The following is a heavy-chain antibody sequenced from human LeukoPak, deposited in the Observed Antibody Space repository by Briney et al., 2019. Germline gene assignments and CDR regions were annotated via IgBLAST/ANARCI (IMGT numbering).Heavy chain of an antibody. CDR3: ARGQEPTYYYYYYGMDV. CDR1: GYTFTGYY. CDR2: INPNSGGT. Sequence: ASVKVSCKASGYTFTGYYMHWVRQAPGHGLEWMGWINPNSGGTNYAQKFQGRVTMTRDTSISTAYMELSRLRSDDTAVYYCARGQEPTYYYYYYGMDVWGQGTTVTVSS. J-gene: IGHJ6*02. D-gene: IGHD1-26*01. V-gene: IGHV1-2*02.